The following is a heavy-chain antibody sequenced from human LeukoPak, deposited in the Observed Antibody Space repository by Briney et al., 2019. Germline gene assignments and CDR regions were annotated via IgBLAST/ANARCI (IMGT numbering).Heavy chain of an antibody. CDR1: GFTFSSYS. V-gene: IGHV3-21*01. Sequence: GGSLRLSCAASGFTFSSYSMNWVRQAPGKGLEWVSSISSSSSYIYYADSVKGRFTISRDNAKNSLYLQTNSLRAEDTAVYYCARWFGEFLYYFDYWGQGTLVTVSS. CDR2: ISSSSSYI. J-gene: IGHJ4*02. D-gene: IGHD3-10*01. CDR3: ARWFGEFLYYFDY.